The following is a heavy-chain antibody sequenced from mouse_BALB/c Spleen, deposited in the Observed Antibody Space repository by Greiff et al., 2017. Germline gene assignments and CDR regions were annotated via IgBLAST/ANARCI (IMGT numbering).Heavy chain of an antibody. J-gene: IGHJ2*01. CDR3: ARTYYGSSYYFDY. CDR2: INPYNGGT. V-gene: IGHV1-18*01. D-gene: IGHD1-1*01. Sequence: EVQLQESGPELVKPGASMKISCKASGYSFTGYTMNWVKQSHGKNLEWIGLINPYNGGTSYNQKFKGKATLTVDKSSSTAYMELLSLTSEDSAVDYWARTYYGSSYYFDYWGQGTTLTVAS. CDR1: GYSFTGYT.